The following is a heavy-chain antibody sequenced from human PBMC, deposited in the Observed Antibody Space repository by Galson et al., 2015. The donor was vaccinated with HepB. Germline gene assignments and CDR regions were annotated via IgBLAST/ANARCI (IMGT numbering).Heavy chain of an antibody. D-gene: IGHD6-13*01. CDR3: ARITPGRAAAGSPGWYYFDY. CDR1: GYSFTSYW. CDR2: FYPGDSDT. V-gene: IGHV5-51*03. Sequence: QSGAEVKKPGESLRISCKGSGYSFTSYWIGWVRQMPGKGLEWMGIFYPGDSDTRYSPSFQGQVTISADKSTSTAYLQWSSLKASDTAMYYCARITPGRAAAGSPGWYYFDYWGQGTLVTVSS. J-gene: IGHJ4*02.